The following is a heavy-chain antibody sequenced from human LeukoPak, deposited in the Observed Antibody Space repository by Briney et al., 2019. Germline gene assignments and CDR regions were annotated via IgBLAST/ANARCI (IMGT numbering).Heavy chain of an antibody. V-gene: IGHV4-30-2*01. CDR1: GGSICSERYS. J-gene: IGHJ4*02. D-gene: IGHD3-9*01. CDR2: IYHSESI. CDR3: ARGYFGRFDY. Sequence: PSQTLSLTCAVSGGSICSERYSWSSIRKPRGKGGVWNGYIYHSESIYYNPALKIRVTISVDRSQNQFSLNLRSMTAAGTAVYYCARGYFGRFDYWGWGNLVTVSS.